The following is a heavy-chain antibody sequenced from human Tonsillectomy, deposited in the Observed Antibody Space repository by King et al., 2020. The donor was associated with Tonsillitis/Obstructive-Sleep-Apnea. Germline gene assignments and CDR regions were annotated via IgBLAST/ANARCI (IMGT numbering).Heavy chain of an antibody. V-gene: IGHV3-33*01. D-gene: IGHD5-12*01. Sequence: VQLVESGGGVVQPGRSLRLSCAASGFTFSSYGMHWVRPAPGKGLEWVAVIWDDGSNKYYADSVKGRFTISRDKSKNTLYLQMNSLRAEDTAVYYCASEYEQWLRSVDYWGQGTLVTVSS. CDR2: IWDDGSNK. J-gene: IGHJ4*02. CDR3: ASEYEQWLRSVDY. CDR1: GFTFSSYG.